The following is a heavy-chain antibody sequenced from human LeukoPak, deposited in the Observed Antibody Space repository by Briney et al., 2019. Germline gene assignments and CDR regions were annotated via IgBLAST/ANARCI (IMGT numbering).Heavy chain of an antibody. D-gene: IGHD3-3*01. Sequence: ASVKVSCKASGYTFTSYGISWVRQAPGQGLEWMGWISAYNGNTNYAQKLQGRVTMTTDTSTSTAYMELRSLRSDDTAVYYCARDVSGGNYDFWSGYYDYWGQGTLVTVSS. J-gene: IGHJ4*02. CDR1: GYTFTSYG. V-gene: IGHV1-18*01. CDR2: ISAYNGNT. CDR3: ARDVSGGNYDFWSGYYDY.